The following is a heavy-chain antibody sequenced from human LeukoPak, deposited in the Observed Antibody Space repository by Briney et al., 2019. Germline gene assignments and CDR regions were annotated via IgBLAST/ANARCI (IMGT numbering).Heavy chain of an antibody. Sequence: ASVKVSCKASGYTFTSYAMHWVRQAPGQRLEWMGWINAGNGNTKYSQEFQGRVTITRDTSASTAYMELSSLRSEDTAVYYCARDRWYYGSGSPNDYWGQGTLVTVSS. D-gene: IGHD3-10*01. J-gene: IGHJ4*02. CDR1: GYTFTSYA. CDR2: INAGNGNT. V-gene: IGHV1-3*01. CDR3: ARDRWYYGSGSPNDY.